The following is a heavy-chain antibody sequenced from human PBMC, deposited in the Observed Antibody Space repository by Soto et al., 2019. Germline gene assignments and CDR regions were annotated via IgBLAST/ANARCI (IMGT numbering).Heavy chain of an antibody. CDR3: AGVWTYYGSGSPYYSDY. Sequence: GALRLSCPASGFSFRSYYLNWVRQAPGRGLEWVSSISPSSSFLSYADSVKGRFTISRDNAKSSVHLQMNSPRAEDTAVYFCAGVWTYYGSGSPYYSDYWGQGTLVTVSS. V-gene: IGHV3-21*06. CDR1: GFSFRSYY. D-gene: IGHD3-10*01. J-gene: IGHJ4*02. CDR2: ISPSSSFL.